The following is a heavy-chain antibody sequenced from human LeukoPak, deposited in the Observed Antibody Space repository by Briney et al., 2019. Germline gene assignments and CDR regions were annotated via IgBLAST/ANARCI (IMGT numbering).Heavy chain of an antibody. D-gene: IGHD2-21*02. CDR1: GGSINTYY. J-gene: IGHJ2*01. Sequence: PSETLSLTCTVSGGSINTYYWSWIRQPPGKGLEWIGYIYYSGSTSYNPSLKSRVTISVDTSKKQFSLKLSSVTAADTAVYYCARLVVVTSRPWSAWYFDLWGRGTLVTVSS. V-gene: IGHV4-59*08. CDR2: IYYSGST. CDR3: ARLVVVTSRPWSAWYFDL.